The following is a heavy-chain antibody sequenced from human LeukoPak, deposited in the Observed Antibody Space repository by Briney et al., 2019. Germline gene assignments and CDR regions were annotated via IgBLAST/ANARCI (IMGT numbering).Heavy chain of an antibody. J-gene: IGHJ4*02. V-gene: IGHV3-11*06. Sequence: PGGSLRLSCAASGFTFSEYYMSWIRQAPGKGLEWVSYISSSSSYTNYADSVKGRFTISRDNAKKSVYLQMNSLGAEDTAVYYCARANYYDTSGFDYWGQGTLVTVSS. D-gene: IGHD3-22*01. CDR3: ARANYYDTSGFDY. CDR2: ISSSSSYT. CDR1: GFTFSEYY.